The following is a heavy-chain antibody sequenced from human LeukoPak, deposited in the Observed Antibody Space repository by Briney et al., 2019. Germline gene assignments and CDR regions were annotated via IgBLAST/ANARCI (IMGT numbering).Heavy chain of an antibody. J-gene: IGHJ4*02. CDR1: GFTFSNAW. V-gene: IGHV3-15*01. D-gene: IGHD3-10*01. CDR2: IKSKTDGGTT. CDR3: AKDLLGSWRSPFDY. Sequence: NSGGSLRLSCAASGFTFSNAWMSWVRQAPGKGLEWVGRIKSKTDGGTTDYAAPVKGRFTISRDDSKNTLYLQMNSLRAEDTAVYYCAKDLLGSWRSPFDYWGQGTLVTVSS.